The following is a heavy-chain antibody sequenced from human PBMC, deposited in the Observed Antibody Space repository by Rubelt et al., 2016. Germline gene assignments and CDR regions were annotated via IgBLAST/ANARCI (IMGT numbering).Heavy chain of an antibody. CDR1: GGTFSSYA. CDR2: ILPIFGTA. J-gene: IGHJ5*02. Sequence: QVQLVQSGAEVKKPGSSVKVSCKASGGTFSSYAISWVRQAPGQGLEWMGGILPIFGTANYAQKFQGRVTITADESTSTAYMELSSLRSEDTAVYYCATGGDFGVVIPNWFDPWGQGTLVTVSS. D-gene: IGHD3-3*01. V-gene: IGHV1-69*01. CDR3: ATGGDFGVVIPNWFDP.